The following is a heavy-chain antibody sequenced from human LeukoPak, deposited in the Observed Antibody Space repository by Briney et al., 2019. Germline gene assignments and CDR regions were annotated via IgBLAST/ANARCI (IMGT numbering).Heavy chain of an antibody. D-gene: IGHD6-19*01. Sequence: PGGSLRLSCSASGFTFSSYAMHWVRQAPGKGLEYVSAISSNGGSTYYADSVKGRFTISRDNSKNTLYLQMSSLRAEDTAVYYCVKDMGIAVAGFDYWGQGTLVTVSS. CDR2: ISSNGGST. J-gene: IGHJ4*02. V-gene: IGHV3-64D*06. CDR3: VKDMGIAVAGFDY. CDR1: GFTFSSYA.